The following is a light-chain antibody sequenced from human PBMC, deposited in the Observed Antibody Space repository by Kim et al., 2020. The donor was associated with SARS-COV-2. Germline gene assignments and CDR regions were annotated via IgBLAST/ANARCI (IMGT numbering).Light chain of an antibody. CDR2: EDD. V-gene: IGLV6-57*01. Sequence: NFMLTQPHSVSESPGKTVTISCTRSSGNLARDSVQWFQQRPGSSTTTVIYEDDQRPSGVPDRFSGSIDSSSSFASLTISGLRAEDEADYYCQSSDGSNHWVLGGGTKLTVL. CDR3: QSSDGSNHWV. J-gene: IGLJ3*02. CDR1: SGNLARDS.